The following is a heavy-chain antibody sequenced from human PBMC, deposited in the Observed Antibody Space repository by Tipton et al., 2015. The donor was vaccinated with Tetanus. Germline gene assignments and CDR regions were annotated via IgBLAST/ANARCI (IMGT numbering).Heavy chain of an antibody. J-gene: IGHJ4*02. CDR3: VRDIVRVGSFYYFDY. Sequence: SLRLSCAASGFSFSDYQMTWIRQASGRGLEWVSYISQSGSTIFYADSVKGRFTISRDNAKNSLYLQMNSLRAEDTAVYYCVRDIVRVGSFYYFDYWGQGTLVTVSS. V-gene: IGHV3-11*01. CDR2: ISQSGSTI. D-gene: IGHD1-26*01. CDR1: GFSFSDYQ.